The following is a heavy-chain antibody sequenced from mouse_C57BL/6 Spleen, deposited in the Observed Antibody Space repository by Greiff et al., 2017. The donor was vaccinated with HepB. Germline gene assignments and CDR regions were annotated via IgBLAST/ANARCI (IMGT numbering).Heavy chain of an antibody. D-gene: IGHD1-1*01. Sequence: VQLQQSGAELVKPGASVKISCKASGYAFSSYWMNWVKQRPGKGLEWIGQIYPGDGDTNYNGKFKGKATLTADKSSSTAYMQLSSLTSEDSAVYICARGGTTVVDGFAYWGQGSLVTVSA. J-gene: IGHJ3*01. V-gene: IGHV1-80*01. CDR3: ARGGTTVVDGFAY. CDR2: IYPGDGDT. CDR1: GYAFSSYW.